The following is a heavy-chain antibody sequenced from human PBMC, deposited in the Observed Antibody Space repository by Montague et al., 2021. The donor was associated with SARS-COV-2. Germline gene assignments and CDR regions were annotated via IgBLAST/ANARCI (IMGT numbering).Heavy chain of an antibody. Sequence: SETLSLTCAVYGGSFSGYYWSWIRQPPGKGLEWIGEINHSGSTNYNPSLKGRVTISMDTSKNQFSLKLSSVTAADTAVYYCARHSGRDTIFGVIIIFDAFDIWGQGTMVTVSS. D-gene: IGHD3-3*01. CDR1: GGSFSGYY. J-gene: IGHJ3*02. CDR2: INHSGST. V-gene: IGHV4-34*01. CDR3: ARHSGRDTIFGVIIIFDAFDI.